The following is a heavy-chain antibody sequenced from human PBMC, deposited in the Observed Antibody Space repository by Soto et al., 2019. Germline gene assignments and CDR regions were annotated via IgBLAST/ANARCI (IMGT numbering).Heavy chain of an antibody. J-gene: IGHJ6*02. V-gene: IGHV3-23*01. Sequence: EVQLLESGGGLVQPGGSLRLSCAASGVTFSNYDMSWVRQAPEKGLEWVSAVSESGRSTYYADSVKGRFTISRDNSKNTLYLQMNSLRAEDTAVYFCAKDRRGVMDVWGQGTTVTVSS. CDR1: GVTFSNYD. D-gene: IGHD3-10*01. CDR2: VSESGRST. CDR3: AKDRRGVMDV.